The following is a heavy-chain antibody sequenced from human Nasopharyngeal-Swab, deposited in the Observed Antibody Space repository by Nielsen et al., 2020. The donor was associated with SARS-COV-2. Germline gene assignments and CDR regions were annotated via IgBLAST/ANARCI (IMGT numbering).Heavy chain of an antibody. CDR3: AKRPYSGSYYGYYYYGMDV. CDR2: ISYDGSNK. D-gene: IGHD1-26*01. J-gene: IGHJ6*02. Sequence: SLKISCAASGFTFSSYGMHWVRQAPGKGLEWVAVISYDGSNKYYADSVKGRFTISRDNSKNTLYLQMNSLRAEDTAVYYCAKRPYSGSYYGYYYYGMDVWGQGTTVTVSS. CDR1: GFTFSSYG. V-gene: IGHV3-30*18.